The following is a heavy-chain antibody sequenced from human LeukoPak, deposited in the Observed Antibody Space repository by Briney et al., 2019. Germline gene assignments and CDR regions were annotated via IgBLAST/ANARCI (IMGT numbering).Heavy chain of an antibody. J-gene: IGHJ6*03. CDR3: AREAYSSSWHENYYYMDV. D-gene: IGHD6-13*01. CDR2: IYYSGST. CDR1: GGSISSYY. V-gene: IGHV4-59*12. Sequence: PSETLSLTCTVSGGSISSYYWSWIRQPPGKGLEWIGYIYYSGSTNYNPSLKSRVTMSVDTSKNQFSLKLSSVTAADTAVYYCAREAYSSSWHENYYYMDVWGKGTTVTISS.